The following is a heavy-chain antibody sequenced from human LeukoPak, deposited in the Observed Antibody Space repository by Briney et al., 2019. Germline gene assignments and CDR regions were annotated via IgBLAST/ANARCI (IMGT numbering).Heavy chain of an antibody. D-gene: IGHD6-13*01. CDR3: AKDMSAAAVRVPGHY. Sequence: PGGSLRLSCTVSGYTFSSYGMHWVRQAPGKGLEWVAVVSYDGRNKYYADSVKGRFTVSRDTSKNTYLQLDSLRAEDTAMYHCAKDMSAAAVRVPGHYWGQGTLVSVSS. V-gene: IGHV3-30*18. CDR1: GYTFSSYG. J-gene: IGHJ4*02. CDR2: VSYDGRNK.